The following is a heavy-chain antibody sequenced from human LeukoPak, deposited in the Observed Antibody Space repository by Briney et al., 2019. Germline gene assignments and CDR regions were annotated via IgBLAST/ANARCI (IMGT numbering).Heavy chain of an antibody. CDR3: ARDFMVRGVLDDY. V-gene: IGHV1-69*05. Sequence: ASVKVSCKASGYTFTGYYMHWVRQAPGQGLEWMGRIIPIFGTANYAQKFQGRVTITTDESTSTAYMELSSLRSEDTAVYYCARDFMVRGVLDDYWGQGTLVTVSS. CDR2: IIPIFGTA. J-gene: IGHJ4*02. CDR1: GYTFTGYY. D-gene: IGHD3-10*01.